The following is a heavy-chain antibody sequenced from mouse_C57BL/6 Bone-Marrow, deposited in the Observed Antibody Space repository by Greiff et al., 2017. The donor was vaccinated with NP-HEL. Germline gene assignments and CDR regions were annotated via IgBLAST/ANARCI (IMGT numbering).Heavy chain of an antibody. Sequence: QVQLKQSGAELARPGASVKLSCKASGYTFTSYGISWVKQRTGQGLEWIGEIYPRSGNTYYNEKFKGKATLTADKSSSTAYMELRSLTSEDSAVYFCARGLGRHWYFDGWGTGTTVTVSS. V-gene: IGHV1-81*01. D-gene: IGHD4-1*01. J-gene: IGHJ1*03. CDR2: IYPRSGNT. CDR3: ARGLGRHWYFDG. CDR1: GYTFTSYG.